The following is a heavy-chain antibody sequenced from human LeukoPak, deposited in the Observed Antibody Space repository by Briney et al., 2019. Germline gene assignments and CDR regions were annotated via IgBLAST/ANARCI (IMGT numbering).Heavy chain of an antibody. V-gene: IGHV4-61*02. CDR2: IYTSGST. D-gene: IGHD3-10*01. J-gene: IGHJ4*02. Sequence: PSQTLSLTCTVSGGSISSGSYYWSWIRQPAGKGLEWIGRIYTSGSTNYNPSLKSRVTISVDTSKNQFSLKLSSVTAAGTAVYYCAREVTMVRGVILPTLDYWGQGTLVTVSS. CDR1: GGSISSGSYY. CDR3: AREVTMVRGVILPTLDY.